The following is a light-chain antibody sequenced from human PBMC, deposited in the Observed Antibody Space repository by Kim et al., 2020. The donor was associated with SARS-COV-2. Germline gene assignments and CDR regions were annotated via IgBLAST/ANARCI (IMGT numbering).Light chain of an antibody. Sequence: ATINCKSSRSVLYSSNNKNYLAWYQQKPGQPPKLLIYWASTRESGVPDRFSGSGSGTDFTLTISSLQAEDVAVYYCQQYYSTPWTFGQGTKVEIK. V-gene: IGKV4-1*01. CDR3: QQYYSTPWT. J-gene: IGKJ1*01. CDR2: WAS. CDR1: RSVLYSSNNKNY.